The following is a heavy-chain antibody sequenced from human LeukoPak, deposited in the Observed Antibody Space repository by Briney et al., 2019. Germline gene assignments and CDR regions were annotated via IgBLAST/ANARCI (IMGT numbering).Heavy chain of an antibody. J-gene: IGHJ2*01. CDR1: GGSISSGGYY. D-gene: IGHD5-18*01. Sequence: SETLSLTCTVSGGSISSGGYYWSWIRQPPGKGLEWIGYIYHSGSTYYNPSLKSRVTMSVDTSKNQFSLKLSSVTAADTAVYYCARGIHPPTPRPHTQTPALVYWYFDLWGRGTLVTVPS. V-gene: IGHV4-30-2*01. CDR3: ARGIHPPTPRPHTQTPALVYWYFDL. CDR2: IYHSGST.